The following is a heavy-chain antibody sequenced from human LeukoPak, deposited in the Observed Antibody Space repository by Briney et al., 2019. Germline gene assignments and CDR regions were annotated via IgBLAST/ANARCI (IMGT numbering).Heavy chain of an antibody. D-gene: IGHD4-17*01. CDR1: GXSFRLYA. V-gene: IGHV1-18*01. Sequence: VTVSXKTSGXSFRLYAITWVRQAPGQGLEWIGWISTYNGDTMYAQKLQGRVTITTDASTNTVYMELRSLRSDDTAVYYCARAGVTTVTTKYFQHWGQGTLVTVSS. CDR3: ARAGVTTVTTKYFQH. CDR2: ISTYNGDT. J-gene: IGHJ1*01.